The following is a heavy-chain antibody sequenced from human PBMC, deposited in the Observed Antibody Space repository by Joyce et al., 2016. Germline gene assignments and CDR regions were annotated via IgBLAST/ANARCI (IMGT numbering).Heavy chain of an antibody. CDR1: GFSFNTYS. D-gene: IGHD5-24*01. J-gene: IGHJ4*02. CDR3: ARVGRTGYTCDY. CDR2: ISASSGTI. V-gene: IGHV3-48*02. Sequence: EVQLVESGGGLVQPGGSLRLSCAASGFSFNTYSINWVRQAPGKGLEWLSYISASSGTIYYADSVKGRFTISRDNAKNSVYLQMNSLRDEDTAVYYCARVGRTGYTCDYWGRGTLVTVSS.